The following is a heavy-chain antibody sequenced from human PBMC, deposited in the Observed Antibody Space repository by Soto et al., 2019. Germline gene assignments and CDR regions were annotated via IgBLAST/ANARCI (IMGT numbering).Heavy chain of an antibody. CDR2: ISAYNGNT. Sequence: RASVKVSCKASGYTFTSYGISWVRQAPGQGLEWMGWISAYNGNTNYAQKLQGRVTMTTDTSTSTAYMELRSLRSDDTAVYYCGRTRYYDSSGYYPSVLWYWGQGTLVTVSS. CDR3: GRTRYYDSSGYYPSVLWY. CDR1: GYTFTSYG. J-gene: IGHJ4*02. D-gene: IGHD3-22*01. V-gene: IGHV1-18*01.